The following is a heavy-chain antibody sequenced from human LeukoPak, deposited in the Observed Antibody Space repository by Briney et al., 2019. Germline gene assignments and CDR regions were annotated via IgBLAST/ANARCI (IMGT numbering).Heavy chain of an antibody. CDR1: GGSFSGYY. D-gene: IGHD3-22*01. Sequence: PSETLSLTCAVYGGSFSGYYWSWIRQPPGKGLEWIGEINHSGSTNYNPSLKSRVTISVDTSKNQFSLKLGSVTAADTAVYYCARVRRGGGTMIVVVITRGDFDYWGQGTLVTVSS. V-gene: IGHV4-34*01. J-gene: IGHJ4*02. CDR2: INHSGST. CDR3: ARVRRGGGTMIVVVITRGDFDY.